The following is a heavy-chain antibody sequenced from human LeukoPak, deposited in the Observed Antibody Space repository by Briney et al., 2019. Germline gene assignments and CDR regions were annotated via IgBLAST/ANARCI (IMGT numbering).Heavy chain of an antibody. V-gene: IGHV4-34*01. D-gene: IGHD6-19*01. J-gene: IGHJ4*02. CDR3: ARGIAVAD. Sequence: SETLSLTCAVYGGSFSGYYWSWIRQPPGKGLEWIGEINHSGSTNYNPSLRSRVTISVDTSKNQFSLKLSSVTAADTAVYYCARGIAVADWGQGTLVTVSS. CDR2: INHSGST. CDR1: GGSFSGYY.